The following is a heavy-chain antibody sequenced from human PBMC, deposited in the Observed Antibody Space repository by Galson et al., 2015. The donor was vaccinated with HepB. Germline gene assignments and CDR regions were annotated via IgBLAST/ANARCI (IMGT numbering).Heavy chain of an antibody. CDR1: GFTFGSHP. CDR3: ATVEVVSDAVPDY. D-gene: IGHD2-2*01. J-gene: IGHJ4*02. Sequence: SCAASGFTFGSHPMMWVRQAPGKGLEWVSLISASAVATRDADSVRGRFTISRDNSRNTLYLQMDRLRVEDTAVYYCATVEVVSDAVPDYWGQGTVVTVSS. CDR2: ISASAVAT. V-gene: IGHV3-23*01.